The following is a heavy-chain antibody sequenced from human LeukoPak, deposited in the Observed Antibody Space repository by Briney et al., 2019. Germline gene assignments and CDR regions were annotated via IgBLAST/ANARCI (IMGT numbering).Heavy chain of an antibody. CDR2: IIPILGIA. CDR3: ARDFEAYYYDSSGWTAFDY. J-gene: IGHJ4*02. Sequence: ASVKVSCKASGGTFSSYAISWVRQAPGQGLEWMGRIIPILGIANYAQKFQGRVTITADKSTSTAYMELSSLRSEDTAVYYCARDFEAYYYDSSGWTAFDYWGQGTPVTVSS. CDR1: GGTFSSYA. V-gene: IGHV1-69*04. D-gene: IGHD3-22*01.